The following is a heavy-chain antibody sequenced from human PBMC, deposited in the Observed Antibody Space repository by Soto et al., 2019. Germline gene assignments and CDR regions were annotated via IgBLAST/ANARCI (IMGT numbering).Heavy chain of an antibody. Sequence: GGSLRLSCAASGFTFSSYGMHWVRQAPGKGLEWVAVIWYDGSNKYYADSVKGRFTISRDNSKNTLYLQMNSLRAEDTAVYYCAGQLASFAWLRSSTRGVHVWGQGTTVTVSS. D-gene: IGHD3-9*01. J-gene: IGHJ6*02. CDR1: GFTFSSYG. V-gene: IGHV3-33*01. CDR2: IWYDGSNK. CDR3: AGQLASFAWLRSSTRGVHV.